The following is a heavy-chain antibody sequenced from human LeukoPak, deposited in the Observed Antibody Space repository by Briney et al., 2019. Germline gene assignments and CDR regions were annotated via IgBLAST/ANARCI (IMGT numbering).Heavy chain of an antibody. Sequence: ASVRVSCKASGYTFTGYYMHWVRQAPGQGLEWMGWINPNSGGTNYAQKFQGRVTMTRDTSISTAYMELSRLRSDDTAVYYCAIGSGSYRGPQVGYWGQGTLVTVSS. CDR2: INPNSGGT. CDR3: AIGSGSYRGPQVGY. V-gene: IGHV1-2*02. D-gene: IGHD3-10*01. J-gene: IGHJ4*02. CDR1: GYTFTGYY.